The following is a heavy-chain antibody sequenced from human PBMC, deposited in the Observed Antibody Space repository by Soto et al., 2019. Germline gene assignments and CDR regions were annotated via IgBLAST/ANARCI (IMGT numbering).Heavy chain of an antibody. CDR3: AREKVGTRFFDN. V-gene: IGHV4-38-2*02. Sequence: SETLSLTCSVSGFAISRGYYWSWVRQPPGKGLEWIGSIYPSVSSYHNPSLATRLRLSIDTSKNQFTLNLTSVTAADTALYFCAREKVGTRFFDNWGQGIQVTVSS. D-gene: IGHD1-1*01. CDR1: GFAISRGYY. J-gene: IGHJ4*02. CDR2: IYPSVSS.